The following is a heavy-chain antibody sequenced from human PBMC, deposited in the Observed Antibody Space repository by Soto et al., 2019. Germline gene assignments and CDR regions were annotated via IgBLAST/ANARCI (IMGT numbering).Heavy chain of an antibody. CDR3: ARGPYGQWGY. CDR2: INHSGST. CDR1: GGSFSGYY. V-gene: IGHV4-34*01. J-gene: IGHJ4*02. Sequence: QVQLQQWGAGLLNPSETLSLTCAVYGGSFSGYYWSWIRQPPGKGLEWIGEINHSGSTNYNPALKSGVTISVDTSKNQFSLKLSSVTAADTAVYYCARGPYGQWGYWGQGTLVTVSS. D-gene: IGHD4-17*01.